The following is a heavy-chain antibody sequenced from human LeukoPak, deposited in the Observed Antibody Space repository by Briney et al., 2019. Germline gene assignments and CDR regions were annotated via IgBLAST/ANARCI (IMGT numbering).Heavy chain of an antibody. V-gene: IGHV1-18*01. Sequence: VAAVKVSCMASGYTFTSYGISWVRQAPGQGLEWMGWISAYNGNTNYAQKLQGGVTMTTDTSTSTAYMELRSLRSDDTAVYYCAIASQTYYYDSSGRGDFDYWGQGPLVTVSS. J-gene: IGHJ4*02. D-gene: IGHD3-22*01. CDR2: ISAYNGNT. CDR3: AIASQTYYYDSSGRGDFDY. CDR1: GYTFTSYG.